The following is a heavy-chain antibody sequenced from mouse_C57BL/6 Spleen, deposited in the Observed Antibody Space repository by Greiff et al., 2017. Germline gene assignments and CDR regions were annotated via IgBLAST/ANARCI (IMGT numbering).Heavy chain of an antibody. CDR2: IDPSDSYT. J-gene: IGHJ3*01. CDR1: GYTFTSYW. Sequence: VQLQQPGAELVRPGTSVKLSCKASGYTFTSYWMHWVKQRPGQGLEWIGVIDPSDSYTNYNQKFKGKATLTVDTSSSTAYMQLSSLTSEDSAVYICASEEDSSGADWGKGTLVTVSA. CDR3: ASEEDSSGAD. D-gene: IGHD3-2*01. V-gene: IGHV1-59*01.